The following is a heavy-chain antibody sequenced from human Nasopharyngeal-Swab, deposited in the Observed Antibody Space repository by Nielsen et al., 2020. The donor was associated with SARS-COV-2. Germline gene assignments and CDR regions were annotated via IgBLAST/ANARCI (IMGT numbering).Heavy chain of an antibody. CDR2: IDWDDDK. CDR3: ARIRGSGFCTTTTCLKKGYLDY. D-gene: IGHD2-2*01. V-gene: IGHV2-70*11. Sequence: SGPTLVKPTQTLTLTCTFSGFSLSSRGMCVSWIRQPPGEALEWLARIDWDDDKYYNTSLKTRLTISKDAFKNQVVLTMTNMDPVDTATYYCARIRGSGFCTTTTCLKKGYLDYWGQGTLVTVSS. CDR1: GFSLSSRGMC. J-gene: IGHJ4*02.